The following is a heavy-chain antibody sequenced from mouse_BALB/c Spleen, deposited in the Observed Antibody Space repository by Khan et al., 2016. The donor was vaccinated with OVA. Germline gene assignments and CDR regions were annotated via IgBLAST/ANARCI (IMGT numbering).Heavy chain of an antibody. CDR1: GYTFTDYT. CDR2: ISTYYGDP. J-gene: IGHJ3*01. V-gene: IGHV1S137*01. Sequence: QVRLQQSGAELVRPGVSVKISCKGSGYTFTDYTIHWMKQSHAKSLEWIGVISTYYGDPNYNQKFKGKATMTVDKSSSTAYMELARLTSEDSAIFYLTRGGGGDRFAYWGQGTLVTVSA. CDR3: TRGGGGDRFAY.